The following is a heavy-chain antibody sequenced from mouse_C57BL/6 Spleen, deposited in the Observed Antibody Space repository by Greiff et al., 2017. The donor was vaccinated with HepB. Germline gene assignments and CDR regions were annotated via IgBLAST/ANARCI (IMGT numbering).Heavy chain of an antibody. CDR1: GFNIKNTY. V-gene: IGHV14-3*01. J-gene: IGHJ4*01. Sequence: VQLKESVAELVRPGASVKLSCTASGFNIKNTYMHWVKQRPEQGLEWIGRIDPANGNTKYAPKFQGKATITADTSSNTAYLQLSSLTSEDTAIYYCARAYYSNYGAMDYWGQGTSVTVSS. CDR2: IDPANGNT. CDR3: ARAYYSNYGAMDY. D-gene: IGHD2-5*01.